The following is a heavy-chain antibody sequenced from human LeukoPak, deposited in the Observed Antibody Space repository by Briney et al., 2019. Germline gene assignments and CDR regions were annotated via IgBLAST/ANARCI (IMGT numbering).Heavy chain of an antibody. CDR3: AREGKHSFDSSGYYRFWYFDL. V-gene: IGHV4-30-2*01. CDR1: GGSVSSGGYS. D-gene: IGHD3-22*01. CDR2: IYDSGST. Sequence: SGTLSLTCAVSGGSVSSGGYSWSWIRQPPGKGLEWIGYIYDSGSTHYNPSLESRVTISVDRSKDQFSLTLSSVTAADTAVYYCAREGKHSFDSSGYYRFWYFDLWGRGTLVTVSS. J-gene: IGHJ2*01.